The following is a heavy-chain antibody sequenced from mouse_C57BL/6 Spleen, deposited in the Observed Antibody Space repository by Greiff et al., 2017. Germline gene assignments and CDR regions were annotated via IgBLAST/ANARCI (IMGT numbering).Heavy chain of an antibody. CDR3: TRIRITTVVGDAMDY. CDR2: IDPETGGT. D-gene: IGHD1-1*01. CDR1: GYTFTDYE. J-gene: IGHJ4*01. V-gene: IGHV1-15*01. Sequence: QVQLQQSGAELVRPGASVTLSCKASGYTFTDYEMHWVKQTPVHGLEWIGAIDPETGGTAYNQKFKGKAILTADKSSSTAYMELRSLTSEDSAVYYCTRIRITTVVGDAMDYWGQGTSVTVSS.